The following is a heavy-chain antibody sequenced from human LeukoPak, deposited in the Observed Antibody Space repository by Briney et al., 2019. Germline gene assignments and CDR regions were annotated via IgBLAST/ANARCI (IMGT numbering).Heavy chain of an antibody. CDR1: GGSISSGGYY. CDR3: ARVEELGAFDI. V-gene: IGHV4-30-2*01. J-gene: IGHJ3*02. D-gene: IGHD3-16*01. Sequence: SETLSLTCTVSGGSISSGGYYWSWIRQPPGKGLEWIGYIYHSGSTYYNPSLKSRVTISVDRSKNQFSLKLSSVTAADTAVYYCARVEELGAFDIWGQGTMVTVSS. CDR2: IYHSGST.